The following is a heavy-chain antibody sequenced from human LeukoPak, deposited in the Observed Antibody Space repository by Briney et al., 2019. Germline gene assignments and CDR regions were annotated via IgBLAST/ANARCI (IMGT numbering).Heavy chain of an antibody. D-gene: IGHD6-13*01. J-gene: IGHJ6*03. CDR2: IYYSGST. Sequence: PSETLSLTCTVSGGSISSYYWSWIRQPPGKGLEWIGYIYYSGSTNYNPSLKSRGTISVDTSKNQFSLKLSSVTAADTAVYYCARVLAAAGTGYYYYYMDVWGKGTTVTVSS. CDR1: GGSISSYY. CDR3: ARVLAAAGTGYYYYYMDV. V-gene: IGHV4-59*01.